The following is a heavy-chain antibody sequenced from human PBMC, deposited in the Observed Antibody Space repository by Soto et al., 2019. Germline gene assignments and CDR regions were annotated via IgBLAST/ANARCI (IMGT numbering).Heavy chain of an antibody. V-gene: IGHV1-69*06. CDR1: GGTFSSYA. CDR3: ARGAAHYYYYYVMDV. Sequence: ASVKVSCKASGGTFSSYAISWVRPAPGQGLEWMGGIIPIFGTANYAQKFQGRVTITADKSTSTAYMELSSLRSEDTAVYYCARGAAHYYYYYVMDVRGQGSTVTAP. J-gene: IGHJ6*02. CDR2: IIPIFGTA. D-gene: IGHD6-6*01.